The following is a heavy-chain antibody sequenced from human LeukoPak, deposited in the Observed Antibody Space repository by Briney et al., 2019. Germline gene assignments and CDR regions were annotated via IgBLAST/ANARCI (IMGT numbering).Heavy chain of an antibody. CDR1: GFTASSNY. V-gene: IGHV3-53*01. CDR3: ARGLAAAGLYFDY. CDR2: VYTGGST. J-gene: IGHJ4*02. Sequence: PGGSLRLSCAASGFTASSNYMTWVRQAPGKGLEWVSVVYTGGSTYSADSVKGRFTISRDNSRNTLYLQMNSLRAEDTAVYYCARGLAAAGLYFDYWGQGTLVTVSS. D-gene: IGHD6-13*01.